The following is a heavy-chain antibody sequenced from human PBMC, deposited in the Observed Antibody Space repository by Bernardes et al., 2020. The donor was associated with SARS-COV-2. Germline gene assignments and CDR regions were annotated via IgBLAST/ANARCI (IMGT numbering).Heavy chain of an antibody. CDR3: ARHEGRCCSGWPLDAFDI. CDR2: IYYSGST. Sequence: SETLSLTCTVSGGSISSSSYYWGWIRQPPGKGLEWIGSIYYSGSTYYNPSLKSRVTISVDTSKNQFSLKLSSVTAADTAVYYCARHEGRCCSGWPLDAFDIWGQGTMVTVSS. V-gene: IGHV4-39*01. CDR1: GGSISSSSYY. D-gene: IGHD6-19*01. J-gene: IGHJ3*02.